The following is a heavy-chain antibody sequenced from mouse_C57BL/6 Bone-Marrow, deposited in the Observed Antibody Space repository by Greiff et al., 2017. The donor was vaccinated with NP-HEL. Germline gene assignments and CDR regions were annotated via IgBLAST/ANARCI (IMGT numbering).Heavy chain of an antibody. CDR3: TTGRWLLYFDY. CDR2: IDPENGDT. D-gene: IGHD2-3*01. V-gene: IGHV14-4*01. CDR1: GFNIKDDY. Sequence: VHVKQSGAELVRPGASVKLSCTASGFNIKDDYMHWVKQRPEQGLEWIGWIDPENGDTEYASKFQGKATITADTSSNTAYLQLSSLTSEDTAVYYCTTGRWLLYFDYWGQGTTLTVSS. J-gene: IGHJ2*01.